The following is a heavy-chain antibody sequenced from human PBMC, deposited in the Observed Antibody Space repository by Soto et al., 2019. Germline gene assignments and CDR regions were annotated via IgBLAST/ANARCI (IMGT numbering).Heavy chain of an antibody. J-gene: IGHJ5*02. Sequence: SGFTFSNYGMSWVRQAPVKGLELVAVIWYYGSNKYCADSVKCGFTISRDNSKNTLYLQMNSLRAEDTAVYYCARDRTNIVVVPAASGGLVSWFDPWGQGTLVTVSS. CDR3: ARDRTNIVVVPAASGGLVSWFDP. CDR2: IWYYGSNK. CDR1: GFTFSNYG. V-gene: IGHV3-33*01. D-gene: IGHD2-2*01.